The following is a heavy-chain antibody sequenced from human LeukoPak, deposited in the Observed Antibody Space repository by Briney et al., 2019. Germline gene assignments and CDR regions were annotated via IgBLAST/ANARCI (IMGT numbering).Heavy chain of an antibody. CDR3: AKDDGCSGGSCFDY. CDR2: ISWNSGSI. D-gene: IGHD2-15*01. J-gene: IGHJ4*02. CDR1: GFTFDDYA. Sequence: GRSLRLSCAASGFTFDDYAMHWARPAPGKGLEWVSGISWNSGSIGYADSVKGRFTISRDNAKNSLYLQMNSLGAEDTALYYCAKDDGCSGGSCFDYWGQGTLVTVSS. V-gene: IGHV3-9*01.